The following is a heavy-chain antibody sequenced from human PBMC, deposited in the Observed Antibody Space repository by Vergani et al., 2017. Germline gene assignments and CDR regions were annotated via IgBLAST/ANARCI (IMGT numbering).Heavy chain of an antibody. CDR2: IWYDGSNK. CDR3: AKPLWFGELLACFDY. V-gene: IGHV3-33*06. J-gene: IGHJ4*02. CDR1: GFTFSSYG. Sequence: QVQLVESGGGVVQPGRSLRLSCAASGFTFSSYGMHWVRPAPGKGLEWVAVIWYDGSNKYYADSVKGRFTISRDNSKNTLYLQMNSLRAEDTAVYYCAKPLWFGELLACFDYWGQGTLVTVSS. D-gene: IGHD3-10*01.